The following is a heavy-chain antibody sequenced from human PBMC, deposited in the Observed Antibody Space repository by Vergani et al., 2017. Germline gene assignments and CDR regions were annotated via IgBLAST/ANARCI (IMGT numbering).Heavy chain of an antibody. CDR2: VEDSGYF. CDR3: ARDQDDXDILTGYRYWYFDL. J-gene: IGHJ2*01. V-gene: IGHV4-59*01. D-gene: IGHD3-9*01. CDR1: GGSLSGYY. Sequence: QVQLQESGPGLVRPSETLFLTCTVSGGSLSGYYWNWIRQTPGEGLEWIGYVEDSGYFNYNPSLKTRVSMSSDTSNNQFSLMLSSVTVADTAVYYCARDQDDXDILTGYRYWYFDLWGRGTLVTVSS.